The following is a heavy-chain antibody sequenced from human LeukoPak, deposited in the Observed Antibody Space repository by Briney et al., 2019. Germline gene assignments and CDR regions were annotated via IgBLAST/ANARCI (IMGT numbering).Heavy chain of an antibody. V-gene: IGHV4-4*07. CDR3: ARLITGTTTAFDI. Sequence: PSETLSLTCSVSGGSISGYYWTWIRQPAGKGLEWIGRVYTSGSTHYDPSLKTRLTMSVDTSKNQFSLKLSSVTAADTAVYYCARLITGTTTAFDIWGQGTMVTVSS. D-gene: IGHD1-7*01. CDR1: GGSISGYY. J-gene: IGHJ3*02. CDR2: VYTSGST.